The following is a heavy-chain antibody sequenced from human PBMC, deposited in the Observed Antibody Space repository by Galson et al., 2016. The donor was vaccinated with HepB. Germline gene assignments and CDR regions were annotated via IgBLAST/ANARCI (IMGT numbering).Heavy chain of an antibody. V-gene: IGHV3-33*01. D-gene: IGHD1-14*01. CDR1: GFTFSSYA. CDR2: IWYDGSNK. J-gene: IGHJ4*02. CDR3: ARDIHPGYFDN. Sequence: SLRLSCAAAGFTFSSYAMHWVRQAPGKGLEWVAVIWYDGSNKDYADSVKGRFTISRDNSNNMLYLQVNSLRAEDTAVYYCARDIHPGYFDNWGQGILVTVSS.